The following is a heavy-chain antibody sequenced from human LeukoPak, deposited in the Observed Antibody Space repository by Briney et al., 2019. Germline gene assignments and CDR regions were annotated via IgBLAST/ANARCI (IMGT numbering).Heavy chain of an antibody. V-gene: IGHV4-30-2*05. CDR1: GGSISSGGYS. CDR2: IYHSGST. J-gene: IGHJ1*01. CDR3: ARESPDYYDREPSRRTVQH. Sequence: PSQTLSLTCAVSGGSISSGGYSWGWIRQPPGKGLEWIGYIYHSGSTYYNPSLKSRVTISVDTSKNQFSLKLSSVTAADTAVYYCARESPDYYDREPSRRTVQHWGQGTLVTVSS. D-gene: IGHD3-22*01.